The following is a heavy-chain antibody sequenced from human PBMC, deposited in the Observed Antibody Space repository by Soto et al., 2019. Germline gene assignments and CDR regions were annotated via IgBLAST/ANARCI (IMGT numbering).Heavy chain of an antibody. Sequence: ASVKVSCKASGYSFTGYHVHWVRQAPGQGLEWMGWINADNVGTRYAQNFQGRVTMTRDTSMTTAYMELSRLRSDDTAVYHGVSEKSGTGGFGVWGQGTMVTVSS. V-gene: IGHV1-2*02. J-gene: IGHJ3*01. CDR2: INADNVGT. CDR3: VSEKSGTGGFGV. D-gene: IGHD3-3*01. CDR1: GYSFTGYH.